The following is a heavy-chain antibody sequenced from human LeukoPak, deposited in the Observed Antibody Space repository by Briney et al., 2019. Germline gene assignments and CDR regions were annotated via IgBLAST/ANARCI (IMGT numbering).Heavy chain of an antibody. CDR2: IYYSGST. Sequence: SETLSLTCTVSGGSISSYYWSWIRQPPGKGLEWIGYIYYSGSTNYNPSLKSRVTISVDTSKNQFSLKLSSVTAADTAVYYCARVEHGRYYYYYYMDVWGKGTTVTVSS. CDR3: ARVEHGRYYYYYYMDV. CDR1: GGSISSYY. J-gene: IGHJ6*03. D-gene: IGHD1/OR15-1a*01. V-gene: IGHV4-59*01.